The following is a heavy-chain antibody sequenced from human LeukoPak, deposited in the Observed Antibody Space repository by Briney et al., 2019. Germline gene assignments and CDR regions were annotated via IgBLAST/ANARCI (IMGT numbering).Heavy chain of an antibody. CDR1: GYTFTGYY. Sequence: ASVKVSCKASGYTFTGYYIHWVRQAPGQGLEWMGWINPNSGGTNYAQKFQGRVTMTRNMSISTTYMELSRLRSDDTSVYYCARDPEDPPMVPFDYWGQGTLVTVSS. J-gene: IGHJ4*02. CDR3: ARDPEDPPMVPFDY. D-gene: IGHD5-18*01. V-gene: IGHV1-2*02. CDR2: INPNSGGT.